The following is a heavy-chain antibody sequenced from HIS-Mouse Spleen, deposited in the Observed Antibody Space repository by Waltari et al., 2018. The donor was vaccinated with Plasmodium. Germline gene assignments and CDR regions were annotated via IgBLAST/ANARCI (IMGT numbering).Heavy chain of an antibody. Sequence: QVQLQQWGAGLLKPSETLSLTCAVYGGSFSGYSWSWIRQPPGKGLEWIGEINHSGSTNYNPSLKSRVTISVDTSKNQFSLKLSSVTAADTAVYYCARTGDYGGNSWGQGTLVTVSS. CDR2: INHSGST. D-gene: IGHD4-17*01. J-gene: IGHJ4*02. CDR1: GGSFSGYS. V-gene: IGHV4-34*01. CDR3: ARTGDYGGNS.